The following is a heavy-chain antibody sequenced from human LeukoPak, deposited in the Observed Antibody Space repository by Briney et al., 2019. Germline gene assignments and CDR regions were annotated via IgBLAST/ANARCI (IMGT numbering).Heavy chain of an antibody. CDR3: AKGGYSYGYFDY. CDR2: ISGSGGST. V-gene: IGHV3-23*01. D-gene: IGHD5-18*01. Sequence: GGSLRLSCAASGFTFSSYAMSWVRQAPGKGLEWVSAISGSGGSTYYADSVKGRFTTSRDNSENTLYLQMNSLRAEDSAVYYCAKGGYSYGYFDYWGQGILVTVSS. CDR1: GFTFSSYA. J-gene: IGHJ4*02.